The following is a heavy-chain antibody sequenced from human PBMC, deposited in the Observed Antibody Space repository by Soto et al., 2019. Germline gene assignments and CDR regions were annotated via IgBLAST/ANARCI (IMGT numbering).Heavy chain of an antibody. J-gene: IGHJ6*03. CDR1: GYTLTELS. CDR3: ATGVGFGDPRYSYYSMAV. Sequence: ASVKVSCKVSGYTLTELSMHWVRQAPGKGLEWMGGFDPEDGETIYAQKFQGRVTMTEDTSTDTAYMELSSLRPEDTAVYYCATGVGFGDPRYSYYSMAVWGKGTTVTVSS. CDR2: FDPEDGET. D-gene: IGHD3-10*01. V-gene: IGHV1-24*01.